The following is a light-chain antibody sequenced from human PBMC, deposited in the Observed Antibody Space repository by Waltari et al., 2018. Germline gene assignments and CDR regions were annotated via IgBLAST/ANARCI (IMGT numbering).Light chain of an antibody. J-gene: IGKJ1*01. CDR2: AAS. CDR1: QSIRSY. V-gene: IGKV1-39*01. Sequence: DIQMTQSPSSLSASVGDRVPITCRASQSIRSYLNWDQQKPGKAPKLLIYAASSLQSGVPSRFSGSGSGTDFTLTISSLQPEDFATYYCQQSYSTPRTFGQGTKVEIK. CDR3: QQSYSTPRT.